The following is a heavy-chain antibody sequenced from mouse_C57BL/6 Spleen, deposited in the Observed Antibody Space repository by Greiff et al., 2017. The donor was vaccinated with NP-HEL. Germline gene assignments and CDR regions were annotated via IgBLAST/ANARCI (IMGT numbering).Heavy chain of an antibody. CDR3: VRHSFNWAFDY. D-gene: IGHD4-1*01. V-gene: IGHV10-1*01. J-gene: IGHJ2*01. CDR1: GFSFNTYA. CDR2: IRSKSNNYAT. Sequence: DAGGGLVQPKGSLKLSCAASGFSFNTYAMNWVRQAPGKGLEWVARIRSKSNNYATYYADSVKDRFTISRDDSESMLYLQMNNLKTEDTAMYYCVRHSFNWAFDYWGQGTTLTVSS.